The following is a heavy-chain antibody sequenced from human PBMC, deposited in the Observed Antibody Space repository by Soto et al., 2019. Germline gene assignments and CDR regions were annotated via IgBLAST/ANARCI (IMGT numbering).Heavy chain of an antibody. CDR3: ARDLPRSSGRYSEWYYYYGMDV. D-gene: IGHD1-26*01. CDR2: INPSGGST. J-gene: IGHJ6*02. Sequence: ASVKVSCKASGYTFTSYYMHWVRQAPGQGLEWMGIINPSGGSTSYAQKFQGRVTMTRDTSTSTVYMELSSLRSEDTAVHYCARDLPRSSGRYSEWYYYYGMDVWGQGSTATVS. CDR1: GYTFTSYY. V-gene: IGHV1-46*01.